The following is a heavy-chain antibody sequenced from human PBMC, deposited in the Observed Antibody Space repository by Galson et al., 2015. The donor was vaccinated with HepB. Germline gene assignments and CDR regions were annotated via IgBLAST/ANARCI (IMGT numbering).Heavy chain of an antibody. Sequence: SVKVSCKASGYTFTSYYMHWVRQAPGQGLEWMGIINPSGGSTSYAQKFQGRVTMTRDTSTSTVYMELSSLRSEDTAVYYCARWPASRLSVSVAPFDPWGQGTLVTVSS. CDR3: ARWPASRLSVSVAPFDP. J-gene: IGHJ5*02. CDR1: GYTFTSYY. CDR2: INPSGGST. D-gene: IGHD5-12*01. V-gene: IGHV1-46*01.